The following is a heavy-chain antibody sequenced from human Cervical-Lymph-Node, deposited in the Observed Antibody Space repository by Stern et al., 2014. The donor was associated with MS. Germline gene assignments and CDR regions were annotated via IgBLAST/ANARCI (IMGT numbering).Heavy chain of an antibody. CDR1: GDSITNYY. CDR2: VYTSGST. CDR3: AREGCTRTICYVDEAFDI. J-gene: IGHJ3*02. Sequence: QLQLQESGPGLVKPSETLSLTCTVSGDSITNYYWSWIRQPAGKGLEWVGRVYTSGSTNHNPSLKSRVTMSVDTSKNQLSLKLRSVTAADTAVYYCAREGCTRTICYVDEAFDIWGQGTMVSVSA. D-gene: IGHD2-2*01. V-gene: IGHV4-4*07.